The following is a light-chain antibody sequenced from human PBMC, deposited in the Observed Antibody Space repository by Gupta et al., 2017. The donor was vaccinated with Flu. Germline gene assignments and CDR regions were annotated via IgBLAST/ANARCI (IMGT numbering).Light chain of an antibody. CDR3: QRYDSTPWT. V-gene: IGKV4-1*01. CDR1: QSVLYSSNNKNY. J-gene: IGKJ1*01. CDR2: WAS. Sequence: DIVMTQSPDSLAVSLGERATINCKSSQSVLYSSNNKNYLAWYQQKPGQPPKLLIYWASTRESGVPDRFSGRGSGTDFTLTISILQAEDVTVYYCQRYDSTPWTFGQGTKVEIK.